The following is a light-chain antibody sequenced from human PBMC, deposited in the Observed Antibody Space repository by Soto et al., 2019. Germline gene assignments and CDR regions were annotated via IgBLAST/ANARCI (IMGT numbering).Light chain of an antibody. CDR3: NSYTTSSTYV. J-gene: IGLJ1*01. CDR2: DVS. CDR1: SSDVGGYNY. Sequence: QSVLTQPASVSGSPGQSITISCTGTSSDVGGYNYVSWYQQHPGKAPKLMIYDVSNRPSGVSNRFSGSKSGNTASLTISGLQAEDEADYYCNSYTTSSTYVFGTGTNSPS. V-gene: IGLV2-14*01.